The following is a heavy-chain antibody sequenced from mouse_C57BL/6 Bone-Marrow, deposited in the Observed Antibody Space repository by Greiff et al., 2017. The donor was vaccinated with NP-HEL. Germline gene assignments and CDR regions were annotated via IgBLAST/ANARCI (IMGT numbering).Heavy chain of an antibody. Sequence: VQLQQSGAELVKPGASVKMSCKASGYTFTSYWITWVKQRPGQGLEWMGDIYPGSGSTNYNEKFKSKATLTVDTASSTAYMQLSSLTSEDSAVYYCARTPLIYYAMDYWGQGTSVTVSS. J-gene: IGHJ4*01. CDR3: ARTPLIYYAMDY. CDR2: IYPGSGST. CDR1: GYTFTSYW. V-gene: IGHV1-55*01.